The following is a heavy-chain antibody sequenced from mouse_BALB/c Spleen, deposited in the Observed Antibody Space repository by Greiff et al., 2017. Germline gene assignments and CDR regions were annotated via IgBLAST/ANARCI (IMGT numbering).Heavy chain of an antibody. J-gene: IGHJ1*01. CDR1: GFTFSSYA. V-gene: IGHV5-6-5*01. D-gene: IGHD1-2*01. CDR3: ARGPRHGYFDV. Sequence: EVQLVESGGGLVKPGGSLKLSCAASGFTFSSYAMSWVRQTPEKRLEWVASISSGGSTYYPDSVKGRFTISRDNARNILYLQMSSLRSEDTAMYYCARGPRHGYFDVWGEGTTVTVSS. CDR2: ISSGGST.